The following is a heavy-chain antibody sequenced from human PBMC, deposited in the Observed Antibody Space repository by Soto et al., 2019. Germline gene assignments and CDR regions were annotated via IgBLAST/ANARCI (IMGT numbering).Heavy chain of an antibody. D-gene: IGHD4-17*01. J-gene: IGHJ6*02. CDR3: ASCSGDYVGYYYGMDV. V-gene: IGHV1-18*01. Sequence: QVQLVQSGAEVKKPGASVKVSCKASGYTFTSYGISWVRQAPGQGLEWMGWISAYNGNTNYAQKLQGRVTMTTDTXTXXADMELRSLRSDDTAVYYCASCSGDYVGYYYGMDVWGHGTTVTVSS. CDR2: ISAYNGNT. CDR1: GYTFTSYG.